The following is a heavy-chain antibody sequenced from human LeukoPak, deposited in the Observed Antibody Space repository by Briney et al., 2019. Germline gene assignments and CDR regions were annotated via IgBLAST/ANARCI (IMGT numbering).Heavy chain of an antibody. V-gene: IGHV4-38-2*02. J-gene: IGHJ5*02. Sequence: SETLSLTCTVSDYSISSSYYWGWIRQPPGKGLEWFGIIYHSGSTYYNPSLKSRVTISVDTSKNQFSLKLSSVTAADTAVYYCARPSPTRYSSSWQQFDPWGQGTLVTVSS. D-gene: IGHD6-13*01. CDR2: IYHSGST. CDR3: ARPSPTRYSSSWQQFDP. CDR1: DYSISSSYY.